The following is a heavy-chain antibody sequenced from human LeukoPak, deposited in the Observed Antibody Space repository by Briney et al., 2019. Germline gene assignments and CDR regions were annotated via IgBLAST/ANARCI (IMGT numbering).Heavy chain of an antibody. CDR3: ARDPTVTGY. D-gene: IGHD4-17*01. V-gene: IGHV4-61*02. CDR2: IYTSGST. CDR1: GGSISSGSYY. J-gene: IGHJ4*02. Sequence: PSETLSLTCTVSGGSISSGSYYWSWIRQPAGKGLEWIGRIYTSGSTNYNPSLKSRVTISVDTSKNQFSLKLSSVTAADTAVYYCARDPTVTGYWGQGTLVTVSS.